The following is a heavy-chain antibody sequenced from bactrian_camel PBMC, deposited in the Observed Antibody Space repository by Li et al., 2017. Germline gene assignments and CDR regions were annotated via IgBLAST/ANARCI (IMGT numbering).Heavy chain of an antibody. V-gene: IGHV3S1*01. J-gene: IGHJ6*01. CDR3: ARIGWRTFAY. D-gene: IGHD5*01. CDR2: SNSASDRT. Sequence: HVQLVESGGGSVQPGGSLRLSCVFSGDTYTNYYMAWFRQAPGEEREGVAASNSASDRTFYGDSVKGRATISRDDAGNTLYLQLNNLKTEDTAMYFCARIGWRTFAYWGQGTQVTVS. CDR1: GDTYTNYY.